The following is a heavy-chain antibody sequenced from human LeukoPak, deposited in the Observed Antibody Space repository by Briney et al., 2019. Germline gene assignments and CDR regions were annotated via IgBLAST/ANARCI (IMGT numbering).Heavy chain of an antibody. Sequence: AASVKVSCKAFEYPFNAYDVHWVRQATGQGLEWMGWMNPNSGNTGYAQKFQDRVTITWNTSISTVYMELSSLRSDDTAVYYCARQGKWVTKYFDYWGKGTLVTVSS. D-gene: IGHD4-17*01. V-gene: IGHV1-8*03. CDR2: MNPNSGNT. CDR3: ARQGKWVTKYFDY. CDR1: EYPFNAYD. J-gene: IGHJ4*02.